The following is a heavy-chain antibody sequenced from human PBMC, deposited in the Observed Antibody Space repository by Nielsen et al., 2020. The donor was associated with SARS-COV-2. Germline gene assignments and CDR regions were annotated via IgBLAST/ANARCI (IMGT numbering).Heavy chain of an antibody. CDR3: ARGGVPPYRVGAQDY. V-gene: IGHV1-46*01. Sequence: ASVKVSCKASGYSFISYGISWVRQAPGQGLEWMGIINPSGGSTSYAQKFQGRVTMTRDTSTSTVYMELSSLRSEDTAVYYCARGGVPPYRVGAQDYWGQGTLVTVSS. CDR2: INPSGGST. D-gene: IGHD1-26*01. J-gene: IGHJ4*02. CDR1: GYSFISYG.